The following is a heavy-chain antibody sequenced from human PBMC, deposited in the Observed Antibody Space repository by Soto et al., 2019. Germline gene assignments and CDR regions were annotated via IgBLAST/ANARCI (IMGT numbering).Heavy chain of an antibody. V-gene: IGHV3-23*01. D-gene: IGHD3-16*01. Sequence: EVQVLESGGGLVQPGGSLRLSCAASGFTFTTYAMSWVRQAPGRGLEWVSAISGNGGTTYYADSVKGRFTISRDNSKNTLHLQMNSLRAEDTAVYYCAKGGPRDGFKDFDYWGQVTLVTVSS. J-gene: IGHJ4*02. CDR1: GFTFTTYA. CDR2: ISGNGGTT. CDR3: AKGGPRDGFKDFDY.